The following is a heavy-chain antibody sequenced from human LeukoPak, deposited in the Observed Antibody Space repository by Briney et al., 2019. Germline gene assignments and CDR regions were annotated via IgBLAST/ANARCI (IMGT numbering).Heavy chain of an antibody. CDR1: GGSISSTSYY. V-gene: IGHV4-39*01. Sequence: SETLSLTCAVSGGSISSTSYYWAWIRQPPGKGLEWIGTIYYSGSTYHNPSLKGRVTLSVDTSRNQFSLRLSSVDAADTAVYYCAKAGVRYFDSSGLYAFDFWGQGTTVTVSS. CDR2: IYYSGST. D-gene: IGHD3-22*01. J-gene: IGHJ3*01. CDR3: AKAGVRYFDSSGLYAFDF.